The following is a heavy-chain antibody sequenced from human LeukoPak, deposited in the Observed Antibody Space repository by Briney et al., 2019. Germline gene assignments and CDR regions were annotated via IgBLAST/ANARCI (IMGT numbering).Heavy chain of an antibody. J-gene: IGHJ6*02. CDR2: INSDGSST. D-gene: IGHD5-12*01. CDR1: GFTFSSYW. Sequence: TGGSLRLSCAASGFTFSSYWMHWVRHAPRKGLVWVSRINSDGSSTSYADSVKGRFTISRDNAKNTLYLQMNSLRAEDTAVYYCARDPEKPGGYSGYDIAYYYGMDVWGQGTTVTVSS. CDR3: ARDPEKPGGYSGYDIAYYYGMDV. V-gene: IGHV3-74*01.